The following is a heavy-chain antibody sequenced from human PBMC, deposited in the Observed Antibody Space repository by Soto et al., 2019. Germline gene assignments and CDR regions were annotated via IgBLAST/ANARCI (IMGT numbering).Heavy chain of an antibody. D-gene: IGHD1-26*01. CDR2: IRETGNT. V-gene: IGHV3-23*01. CDR3: AKQQMGVIRALDY. CDR1: GFPFSNYS. Sequence: GGSLSLSCAASGFPFSNYSMSWIRQAPGKGLEWVSTIRETGNTYYADSVRGRFATSRDNSENTLYLQMSSLRAEDTAVYYCAKQQMGVIRALDYWGQGTLVTVSS. J-gene: IGHJ4*02.